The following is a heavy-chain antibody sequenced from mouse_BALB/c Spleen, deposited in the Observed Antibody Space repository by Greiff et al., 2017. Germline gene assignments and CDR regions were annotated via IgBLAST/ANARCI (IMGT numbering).Heavy chain of an antibody. CDR3: ARHKGNYAMDY. CDR2: ISSGGSYT. CDR1: GFTFSSYG. V-gene: IGHV5-6*01. Sequence: EVQGVESGGDLVKPGGSLKLSCAASGFTFSSYGMSWVRQTPDKRLEWVATISSGGSYTYYPDSVKGRFTISRDNAKNTLYLQMSSLKSEDTAMYYCARHKGNYAMDYWGQGTSVTVSS. J-gene: IGHJ4*01.